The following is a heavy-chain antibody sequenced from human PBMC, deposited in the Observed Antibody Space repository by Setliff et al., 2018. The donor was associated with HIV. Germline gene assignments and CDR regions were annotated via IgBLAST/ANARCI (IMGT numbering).Heavy chain of an antibody. CDR2: ISVYNGNT. J-gene: IGHJ6*03. V-gene: IGHV1-18*01. CDR1: GYTFSDYG. D-gene: IGHD2-8*01. CDR3: ARTPRIMVTLKGEYYYYYMDV. Sequence: ASVKVSCKTSGYTFSDYGITWVRQAPGQGLEWMGWISVYNGNTNYAQKFQGRLSMSTASSTSTANMFLRSLRYDDTAVYYCARTPRIMVTLKGEYYYYYMDVWGKGTTGTVSS.